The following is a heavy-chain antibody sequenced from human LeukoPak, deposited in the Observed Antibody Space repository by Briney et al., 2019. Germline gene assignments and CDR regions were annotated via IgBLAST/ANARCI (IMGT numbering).Heavy chain of an antibody. CDR3: ARDTPHNWFDP. CDR1: GFTFSSYW. Sequence: GGSLRLSCAASGFTFSSYWMHWVRQAPGRGLVWVSGIGTDGSSTSYADSVQGRFTISRDNAKTTLYLQMSGLTAADTAVYYSARDTPHNWFDPWGEGTLVTVSS. CDR2: IGTDGSST. V-gene: IGHV3-74*01. J-gene: IGHJ5*02.